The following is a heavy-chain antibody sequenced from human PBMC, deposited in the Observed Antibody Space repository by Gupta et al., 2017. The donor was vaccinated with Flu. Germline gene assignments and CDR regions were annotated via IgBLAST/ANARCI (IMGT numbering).Heavy chain of an antibody. CDR1: GGSISRSSYY. V-gene: IGHV4-39*01. CDR3: ARHLGIAAAGPLQLNWFDP. D-gene: IGHD6-13*01. J-gene: IGHJ5*02. CDR2: IYYSGST. Sequence: QLQLQESGPGLVKPSETLSLTCTVSGGSISRSSYYWGWIRQPPGKGLEWIGSIYYSGSTYYNPSLKRRVTISVDTSKNQFALKLSSVTAADTAVYYCARHLGIAAAGPLQLNWFDPWGQGTLVTVSS.